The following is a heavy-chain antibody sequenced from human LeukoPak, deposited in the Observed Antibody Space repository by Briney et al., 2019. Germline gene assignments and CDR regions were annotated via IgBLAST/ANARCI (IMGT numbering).Heavy chain of an antibody. Sequence: GGSLRLSCAASGFTFSSYAMSWVRQAPGKGLEWVSAISGSGGSTYYADSVKGRFTISRDNSKNTLYLQMNSLRAEDTAVYYCARERYDFWSGYYGINYWGQGTLVTVSS. CDR2: ISGSGGST. J-gene: IGHJ4*02. D-gene: IGHD3-3*01. CDR3: ARERYDFWSGYYGINY. V-gene: IGHV3-23*01. CDR1: GFTFSSYA.